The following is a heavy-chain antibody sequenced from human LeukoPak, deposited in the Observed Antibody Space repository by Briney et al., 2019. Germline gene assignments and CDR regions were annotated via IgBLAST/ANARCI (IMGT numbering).Heavy chain of an antibody. CDR1: GFTFSSYA. CDR3: APAGLVQGY. V-gene: IGHV3-23*01. Sequence: GGSLRLSCAASGFTFSSYAMSWVRQAPGKGLEWVSAISGSGGSTYHADSVKGRFTISRDNAKNSLYLQMNSLRAEDTAVYYCAPAGLVQGYWGQGTLVTVSS. CDR2: ISGSGGST. J-gene: IGHJ4*02. D-gene: IGHD6-19*01.